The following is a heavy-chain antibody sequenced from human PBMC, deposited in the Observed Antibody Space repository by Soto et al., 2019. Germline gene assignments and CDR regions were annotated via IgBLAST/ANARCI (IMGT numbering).Heavy chain of an antibody. V-gene: IGHV1-8*01. CDR2: MNPNSGNT. D-gene: IGHD2-15*01. CDR3: AATHCSGGSCYSDY. J-gene: IGHJ4*02. CDR1: GYTFTSYD. Sequence: ASVKVSCKASGYTFTSYDINWVRQATGQGLEWMGWMNPNSGNTGYAQKFQGRVTMTRNTSITTAYMELSSLRSDDTAVYYCAATHCSGGSCYSDYWGQGTLVTVSS.